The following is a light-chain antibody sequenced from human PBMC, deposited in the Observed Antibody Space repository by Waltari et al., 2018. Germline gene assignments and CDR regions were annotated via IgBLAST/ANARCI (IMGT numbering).Light chain of an antibody. CDR3: ALYMGSGIWV. Sequence: QTVVTQALSLSVSPGGTVTLTCALSSGSLSTTSYATWYQQTPGQAPRTLVYKANARSSGVPDRFSGSILGNTAALTITGAQADDESDYYCALYMGSGIWVFGGGTRLTVL. J-gene: IGLJ3*02. CDR2: KAN. V-gene: IGLV8-61*01. CDR1: SGSLSTTSY.